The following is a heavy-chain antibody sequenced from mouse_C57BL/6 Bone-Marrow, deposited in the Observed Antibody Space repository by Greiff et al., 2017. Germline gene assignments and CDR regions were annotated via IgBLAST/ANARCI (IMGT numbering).Heavy chain of an antibody. J-gene: IGHJ4*01. Sequence: QVQLKQSGAELVRPGTSVKVSCKASGYAFTNYLIEWVKQRPGQGLEWIGVINPGSGGTNYNEKFKGKATLTADKSSSTAYMQLSSLTSEDSAVYFCARRYGYYAMDYWGQGTSVTVSS. D-gene: IGHD1-2*01. CDR3: ARRYGYYAMDY. V-gene: IGHV1-54*01. CDR1: GYAFTNYL. CDR2: INPGSGGT.